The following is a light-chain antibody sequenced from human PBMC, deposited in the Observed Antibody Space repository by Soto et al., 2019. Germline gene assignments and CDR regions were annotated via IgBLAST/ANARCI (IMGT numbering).Light chain of an antibody. CDR3: SSYTSSSPLV. CDR1: SSDVGGYNY. CDR2: EVS. Sequence: QSVLTQPASVSGSPGQSITISCTGTSSDVGGYNYVAWYQQHPGKAPKLMMYEVSKRPSGFSNRFSGSKSGNTASLTISGLQAEDEADYYFSSYTSSSPLVFGGGTKLPVL. J-gene: IGLJ2*01. V-gene: IGLV2-14*01.